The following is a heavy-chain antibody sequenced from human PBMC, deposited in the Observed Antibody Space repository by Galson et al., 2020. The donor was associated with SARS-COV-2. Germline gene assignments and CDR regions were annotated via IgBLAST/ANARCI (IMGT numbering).Heavy chain of an antibody. CDR1: GFTFSSYW. CDR2: INSDGSST. Sequence: GESLKISCAASGFTFSSYWMHWVRQAPGKGLVWVSRINSDGSSTSYADSVKGRFTISRDNAKNTLYLQMNSLRAEDTAVYYCARDLCGYYDILTGYCYYYYGVDVWGQGTTVTVSS. CDR3: ARDLCGYYDILTGYCYYYYGVDV. D-gene: IGHD3-9*01. J-gene: IGHJ6*02. V-gene: IGHV3-74*01.